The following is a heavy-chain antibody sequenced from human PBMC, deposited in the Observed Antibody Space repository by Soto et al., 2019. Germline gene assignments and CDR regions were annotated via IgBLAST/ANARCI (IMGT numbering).Heavy chain of an antibody. Sequence: SETLSLTXTVSGGSISNSRYYWGWIRQPPGKGLEWIASIYHTGSMYYNPSLKSRVTISVDTSKNQFSLKLSSATAADTAVYYRARTFGSGSYSYRGNNWFDSWGQGTLVTVSS. V-gene: IGHV4-39*01. CDR2: IYHTGSM. CDR3: ARTFGSGSYSYRGNNWFDS. CDR1: GGSISNSRYY. D-gene: IGHD3-10*01. J-gene: IGHJ5*01.